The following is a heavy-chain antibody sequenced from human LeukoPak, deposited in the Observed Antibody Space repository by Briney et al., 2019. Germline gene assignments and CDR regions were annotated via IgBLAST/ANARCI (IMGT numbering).Heavy chain of an antibody. Sequence: SETLSLTCAVYGGSFSGYYWSWIRQPAGKGLEWIGRIYTSGSTNYNPSLKSRVTISVDTSKNQFSLKLSSVTAADTAVYYCARTTEGYCRSISCYGFDYYYYMDVWGKGTTVTISS. D-gene: IGHD2-2*01. J-gene: IGHJ6*03. CDR3: ARTTEGYCRSISCYGFDYYYYMDV. V-gene: IGHV4-59*10. CDR2: IYTSGST. CDR1: GGSFSGYY.